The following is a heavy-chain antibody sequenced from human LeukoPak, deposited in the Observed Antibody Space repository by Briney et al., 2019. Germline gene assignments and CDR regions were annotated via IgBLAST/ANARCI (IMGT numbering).Heavy chain of an antibody. V-gene: IGHV4-59*08. J-gene: IGHJ4*02. D-gene: IGHD2-2*01. CDR1: GGSISSYY. Sequence: SETLSLTCTVSGGSISSYYWSWIRQPPGKGLEWIGYIYYSGSTNYNPSLKCRVTISVDTSKNQFSLKLSSVTAADTAVYYCARQLAYCSSTSCYRTYYFDYWGQGTLVTVSS. CDR3: ARQLAYCSSTSCYRTYYFDY. CDR2: IYYSGST.